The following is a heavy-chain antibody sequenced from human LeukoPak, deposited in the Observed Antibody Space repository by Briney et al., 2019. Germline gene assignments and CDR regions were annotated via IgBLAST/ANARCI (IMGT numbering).Heavy chain of an antibody. V-gene: IGHV3-64*04. Sequence: GGSLRLSCSASGFTFSSYAMHWVRQAPGKGLEYVSAISSNGGSTYYADSVKGRFTISRDNSKNTLYLQMNSLRAEDTAVYYCARGSRSPSGTYHYYFDYWGQGTLVTVS. J-gene: IGHJ4*02. CDR3: ARGSRSPSGTYHYYFDY. CDR2: ISSNGGST. CDR1: GFTFSSYA. D-gene: IGHD1-26*01.